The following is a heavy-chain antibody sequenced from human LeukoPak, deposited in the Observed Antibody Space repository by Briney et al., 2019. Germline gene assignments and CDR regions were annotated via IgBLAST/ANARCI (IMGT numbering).Heavy chain of an antibody. CDR3: ARGHSTSWPEYFQH. CDR2: ISAYNGNT. V-gene: IGHV1-18*01. J-gene: IGHJ1*01. D-gene: IGHD6-13*01. CDR1: GYTFNRYG. Sequence: ASVKVSCKASGYTFNRYGISWVRQAPGQGLEWMGWISAYNGNTKNAQTLQGRVTMTTDTSTTTAYMKLRSLKSDDTAVYYCARGHSTSWPEYFQHWGQGTLVTVSS.